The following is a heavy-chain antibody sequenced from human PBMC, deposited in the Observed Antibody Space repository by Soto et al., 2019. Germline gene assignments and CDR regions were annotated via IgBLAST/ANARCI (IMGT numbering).Heavy chain of an antibody. D-gene: IGHD5-18*01. J-gene: IGHJ5*02. CDR2: ISYDGSNK. CDR1: GFTFISYG. Sequence: GVSLRLSCAASGFTFISYGMHWVRQAPGKGLEWVAVISYDGSNKYYADSVKGRFTISRDNSKNTLYLQMNSLRAEDTAVYYCAKRGYGRYNWFDPWGQGTLVTVSS. CDR3: AKRGYGRYNWFDP. V-gene: IGHV3-30*18.